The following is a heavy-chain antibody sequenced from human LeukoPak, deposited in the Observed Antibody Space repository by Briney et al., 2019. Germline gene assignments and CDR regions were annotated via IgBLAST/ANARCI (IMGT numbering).Heavy chain of an antibody. Sequence: GGSLRLSCASSGYTFDDYAMHWVRQAPEKGLEWVSLISGDGGNTYYADSVKGRFTISRDNSKNSLYLQMNSLRTKDTALYFCAKDPIAVAGTGWFDPWGQGTLVTVSS. V-gene: IGHV3-43*02. CDR2: ISGDGGNT. D-gene: IGHD6-19*01. CDR1: GYTFDDYA. CDR3: AKDPIAVAGTGWFDP. J-gene: IGHJ5*02.